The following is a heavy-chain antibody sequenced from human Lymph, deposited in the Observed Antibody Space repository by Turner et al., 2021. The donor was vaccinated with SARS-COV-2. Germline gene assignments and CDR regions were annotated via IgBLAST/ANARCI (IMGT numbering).Heavy chain of an antibody. J-gene: IGHJ4*02. CDR2: SIGSGGST. CDR1: GFTFSSYA. D-gene: IGHD1-1*01. V-gene: IGHV3-23*01. Sequence: EVQLLESGGGLVQHGGCLSLSCAASGFTFSSYAMSWVRQAPGKVLEWVSTSIGSGGSTDHADSVKVRFTISIDNSKNTLYLQMNSLRAEDTAVYYCAKDPNWYVLSAVDYWGQGTLVTVSS. CDR3: AKDPNWYVLSAVDY.